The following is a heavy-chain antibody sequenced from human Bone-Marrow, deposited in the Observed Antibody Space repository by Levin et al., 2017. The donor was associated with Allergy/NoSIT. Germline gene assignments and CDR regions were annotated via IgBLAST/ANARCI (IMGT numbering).Heavy chain of an antibody. D-gene: IGHD2-15*01. CDR1: GFTFSSYG. J-gene: IGHJ4*02. CDR2: ISYDGSNK. V-gene: IGHV3-30*18. Sequence: GESLKISCAASGFTFSSYGMHWVRQAPGKGLEWVAVISYDGSNKYYADSVKGRFTISRDNSKNTLYLQMNSLRAEDTAVYYCAKATGYCSGGSCWYWGQGTLVTVSS. CDR3: AKATGYCSGGSCWY.